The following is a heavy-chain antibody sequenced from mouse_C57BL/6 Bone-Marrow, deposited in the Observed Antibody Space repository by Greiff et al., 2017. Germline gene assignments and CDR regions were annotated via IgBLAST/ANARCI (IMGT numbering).Heavy chain of an antibody. V-gene: IGHV7-3*01. Sequence: EVKLVESGGGLVQPGGSLSLSCAASGFTFTDYYMSWVRQPPGKALEWLGFIRNKANGYTTEYSASVKGRFTISRDNSQSILYLQMNALGAEDSATYYWARYWGLDLCDYWGQGTTLTVSS. CDR1: GFTFTDYY. CDR2: IRNKANGYTT. D-gene: IGHD2-4*01. CDR3: ARYWGLDLCDY. J-gene: IGHJ2*01.